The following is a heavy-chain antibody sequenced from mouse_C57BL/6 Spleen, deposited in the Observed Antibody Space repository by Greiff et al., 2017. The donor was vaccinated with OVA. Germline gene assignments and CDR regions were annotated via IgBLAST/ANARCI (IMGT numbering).Heavy chain of an antibody. V-gene: IGHV10-3*01. CDR3: VSGSSYNYAMDY. D-gene: IGHD1-1*01. CDR1: GFTFNTYA. Sequence: EVQVVESGGGLVQPKGSLKLSCAASGFTFNTYAMHWVRQAPGKGLECVARIRSKSSNYATYYADSVKDRFTISRDDSQSMLYLQMNNLKTEDTAMYYCVSGSSYNYAMDYWGQGTSVTVSS. J-gene: IGHJ4*01. CDR2: IRSKSSNYAT.